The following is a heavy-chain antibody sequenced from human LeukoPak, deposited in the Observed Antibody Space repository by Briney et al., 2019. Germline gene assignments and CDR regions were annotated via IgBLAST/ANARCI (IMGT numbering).Heavy chain of an antibody. J-gene: IGHJ3*02. D-gene: IGHD2-15*01. V-gene: IGHV3-48*04. Sequence: GGSLRLSCAASGFTFSSYSMNWVRQAPGKGLEWVSYISSSSSTIYYADSVKGRFTISRDNAKNSLYLQMNSLRAEDTAVYYCARSDIVVVVDAFDIWGQGTMVTVSS. CDR2: ISSSSSTI. CDR3: ARSDIVVVVDAFDI. CDR1: GFTFSSYS.